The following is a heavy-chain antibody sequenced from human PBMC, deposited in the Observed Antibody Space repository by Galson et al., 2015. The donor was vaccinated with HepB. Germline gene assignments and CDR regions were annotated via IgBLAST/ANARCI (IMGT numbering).Heavy chain of an antibody. CDR1: GFTFSNYR. CDR3: ARETITNYAMDV. CDR2: ITSDSTYI. D-gene: IGHD5-12*01. J-gene: IGHJ4*02. Sequence: SLRLSCAASGFTFSNYRMNWVRQAPGKGLDWVASITSDSTYIYYGESLEGRFTISRDNAKNSLSLQMSSLRADDTAVYYCARETITNYAMDVWGQGTLVTASS. V-gene: IGHV3-21*01.